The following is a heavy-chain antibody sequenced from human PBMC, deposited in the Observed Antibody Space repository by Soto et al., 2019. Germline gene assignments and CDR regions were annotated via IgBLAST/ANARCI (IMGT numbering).Heavy chain of an antibody. D-gene: IGHD3-10*01. CDR2: IIPIFGTA. J-gene: IGHJ6*02. CDR1: GATKSSFA. CDR3: ARDHLVVQVVRGVIIGGYYYYGTDV. V-gene: IGHV1-69*13. Sequence: VASVTFSCTASGATKSSFAMSWVRQSPEQGLEWMVGIIPIFGTANYAQKFQGRVTITADESTSTAYMELSSLRSEDTAVYYCARDHLVVQVVRGVIIGGYYYYGTDVWGQGTTVTVSS.